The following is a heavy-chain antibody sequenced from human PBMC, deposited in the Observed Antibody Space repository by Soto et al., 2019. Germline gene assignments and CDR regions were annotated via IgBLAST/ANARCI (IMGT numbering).Heavy chain of an antibody. Sequence: GESLKISCKGSEYSFTSNWIGWVRQMPGKGLERMGIIYPGDSDTRYSPSFQGQVTISADKSISTAYLQWSSLKASDTAMYYCARYFFGSGYGMVVWGQGTTVTVSS. CDR1: EYSFTSNW. J-gene: IGHJ6*02. V-gene: IGHV5-51*01. CDR2: IYPGDSDT. CDR3: ARYFFGSGYGMVV. D-gene: IGHD3-10*01.